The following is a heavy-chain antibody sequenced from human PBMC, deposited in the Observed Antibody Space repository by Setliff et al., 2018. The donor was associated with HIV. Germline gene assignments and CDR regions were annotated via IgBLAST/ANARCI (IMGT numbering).Heavy chain of an antibody. J-gene: IGHJ6*03. CDR3: TRASSWYYYMGV. V-gene: IGHV3-49*04. D-gene: IGHD2-15*01. CDR1: GSPFGDYA. Sequence: PGGSLRLSCTASGSPFGDYAMSWVRQAPGKGLEWLGFIRSEAYGGTTEYAASVKGRFTISRDDSKSIAHLQMNRLKIEDTAVYYCTRASSWYYYMGVWGKGTTVTVSS. CDR2: IRSEAYGGTT.